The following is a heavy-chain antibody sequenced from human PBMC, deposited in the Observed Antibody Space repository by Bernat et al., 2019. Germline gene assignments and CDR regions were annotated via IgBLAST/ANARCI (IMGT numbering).Heavy chain of an antibody. Sequence: QVQLVQSGAEVKKPGASVKFSCKASGYTFTSYGISWVRQAPGQGLEWMGWISAYNGNTNYAQKLQGRVTMTTDTSTSTAYMELRSLRSDDTAVYYCARRSNNLLWFGELSYNFDYWGQGTLVTVSS. V-gene: IGHV1-18*01. J-gene: IGHJ4*02. CDR1: GYTFTSYG. CDR2: ISAYNGNT. CDR3: ARRSNNLLWFGELSYNFDY. D-gene: IGHD3-10*01.